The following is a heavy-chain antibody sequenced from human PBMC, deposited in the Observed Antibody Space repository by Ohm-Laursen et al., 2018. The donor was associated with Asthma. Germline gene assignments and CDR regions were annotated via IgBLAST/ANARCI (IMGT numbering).Heavy chain of an antibody. V-gene: IGHV1-8*02. D-gene: IGHD3-22*01. J-gene: IGHJ2*01. CDR1: GYTFTSYD. CDR3: ARAPRDGYPYWFFDL. Sequence: GSSVKVSCKASGYTFTSYDINWVRQATGQGLEWMGWMNPNSGNTDYAQKFQGRVTMTRNTSISTAYMELSSLRSEDTAAYYCARAPRDGYPYWFFDLWGRGTLVTVSS. CDR2: MNPNSGNT.